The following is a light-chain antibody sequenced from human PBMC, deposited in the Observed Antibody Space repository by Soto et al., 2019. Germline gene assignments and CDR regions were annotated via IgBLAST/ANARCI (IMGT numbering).Light chain of an antibody. Sequence: QSALTQPPSLSGPPGQRVTISCSGSSSNIAGNTVHWYQHLPGTAPKLRIYINDQRPSGVPGRFSASTSGTSASLAISGLQSDDEADYYCATWDDDLNAAVFGGGTQLTVL. CDR3: ATWDDDLNAAV. CDR2: IND. V-gene: IGLV1-44*01. CDR1: SSNIAGNT. J-gene: IGLJ7*01.